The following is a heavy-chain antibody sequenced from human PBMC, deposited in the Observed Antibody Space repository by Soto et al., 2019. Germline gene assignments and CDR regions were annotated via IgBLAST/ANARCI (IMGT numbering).Heavy chain of an antibody. CDR3: ARDSSNDLYDY. V-gene: IGHV3-33*01. CDR1: GFTFSSYG. Sequence: GGSLRLSCAASGFTFSSYGMHWVRQAPGKGLEWVAVIWFGGSHKYYADSVKGRFTISRDNSKNMLFLQMNSLRAEDTAVYYCARDSSNDLYDYWGQGTLVTVSS. D-gene: IGHD5-12*01. CDR2: IWFGGSHK. J-gene: IGHJ4*02.